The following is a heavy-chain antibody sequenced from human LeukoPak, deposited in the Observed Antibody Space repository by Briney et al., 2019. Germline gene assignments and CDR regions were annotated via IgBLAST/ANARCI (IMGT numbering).Heavy chain of an antibody. CDR3: ARAFSAHTPKRITIFGVADHLRADAFDI. Sequence: SETLSLTCTVSGGSISSYYWSWIRQPAGKGLEWIGRIYTSGSTNYNPSLKSRVTMSVDTSQNQFSLKLSSVTAADPAVYYCARAFSAHTPKRITIFGVADHLRADAFDIWGQGTMVTVSS. CDR1: GGSISSYY. CDR2: IYTSGST. J-gene: IGHJ3*02. D-gene: IGHD3-3*01. V-gene: IGHV4-4*07.